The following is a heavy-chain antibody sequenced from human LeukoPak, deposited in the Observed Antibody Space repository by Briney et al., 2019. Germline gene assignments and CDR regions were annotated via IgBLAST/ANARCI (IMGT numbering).Heavy chain of an antibody. Sequence: PSETLSLTCTVSGASISSYYWSWIRQPPGKGLEWIGYIYFNGNTNYNPSLESRGTMSVETSKNQFSLKLSSVTAADTAVYYCAKDLWGYSSGYTGYYYYMDVWGKGTTVTVSS. CDR1: GASISSYY. CDR2: IYFNGNT. J-gene: IGHJ6*03. V-gene: IGHV4-59*12. D-gene: IGHD5-18*01. CDR3: AKDLWGYSSGYTGYYYYMDV.